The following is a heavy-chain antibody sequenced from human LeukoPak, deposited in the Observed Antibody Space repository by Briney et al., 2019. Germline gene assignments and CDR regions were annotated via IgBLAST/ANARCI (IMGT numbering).Heavy chain of an antibody. V-gene: IGHV3-48*02. J-gene: IGHJ4*02. D-gene: IGHD5-12*01. Sequence: PGGSLRLSCAASGFTFSSYSMNWVRQAPGKGLEWVSHITASGTAMFYADSVKGRFTISRDNAKNSLYLQMNSLRDEDTAVYYCARVRGYDLFVLDYWGQGTLVTVSS. CDR2: ITASGTAM. CDR1: GFTFSSYS. CDR3: ARVRGYDLFVLDY.